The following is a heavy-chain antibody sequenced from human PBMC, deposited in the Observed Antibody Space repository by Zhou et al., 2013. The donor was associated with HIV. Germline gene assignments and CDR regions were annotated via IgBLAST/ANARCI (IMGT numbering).Heavy chain of an antibody. CDR1: GGTFSTYA. D-gene: IGHD4-17*01. CDR3: ARGLGLRWYGDAFDI. Sequence: QVHLVQSGAEVKKPGSSVKVSCKASGGTFSTYAFSWVRQAPGQGLEWMGGIIPILGTTNYAQKFQDRVTITTDESTSTAYMELSSLRSADTAVYYCARGLGLRWYGDAFDIWGQGTMVTVSS. CDR2: IIPILGTT. J-gene: IGHJ3*02. V-gene: IGHV1-69*05.